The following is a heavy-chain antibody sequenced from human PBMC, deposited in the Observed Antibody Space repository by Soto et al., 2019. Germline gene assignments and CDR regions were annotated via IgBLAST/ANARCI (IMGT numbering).Heavy chain of an antibody. Sequence: EVQLLESGGGLVQPGGSLRLSCAASGFTFSSYAMSWVRQAPGKGLEWVSAISGSGGSTYYADSVKGRFTISRDNSKNTLYLQMNSLRAEDTAVYYCAKATVIAVAGTASHFDYWGQGTLVTVSS. V-gene: IGHV3-23*01. CDR1: GFTFSSYA. CDR3: AKATVIAVAGTASHFDY. CDR2: ISGSGGST. D-gene: IGHD6-19*01. J-gene: IGHJ4*02.